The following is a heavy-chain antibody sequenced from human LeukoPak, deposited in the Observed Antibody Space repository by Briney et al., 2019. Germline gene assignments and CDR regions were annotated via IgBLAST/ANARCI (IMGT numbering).Heavy chain of an antibody. D-gene: IGHD4-17*01. J-gene: IGHJ4*02. CDR3: ARGGEVGLAD. CDR2: LYSSGST. CDR1: GASMRSYY. V-gene: IGHV4-59*13. Sequence: SETLSLTCTVWGASMRSYYWTWIRQPPGKGLEWIGYLYSSGSTNSNHPLKSRATKSVEPSKNQFSLTLSPVTAADSAVYYCARGGEVGLADWGQGTLVTVSS.